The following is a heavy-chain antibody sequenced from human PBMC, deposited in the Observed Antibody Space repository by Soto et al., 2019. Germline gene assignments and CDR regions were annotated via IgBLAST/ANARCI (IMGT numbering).Heavy chain of an antibody. V-gene: IGHV1-3*01. Sequence: NFQGRVTITGDTSASTAYMELSSLRSEDTAVYYCARATAMVVFDYWGQGTLVTVSS. D-gene: IGHD5-18*01. J-gene: IGHJ4*02. CDR3: ARATAMVVFDY.